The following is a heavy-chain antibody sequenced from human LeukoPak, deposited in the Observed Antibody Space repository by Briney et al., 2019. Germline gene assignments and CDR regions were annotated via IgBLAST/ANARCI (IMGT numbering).Heavy chain of an antibody. J-gene: IGHJ5*02. D-gene: IGHD6-25*01. CDR3: ARAGDRSSAWTFWFDP. V-gene: IGHV4-34*01. Sequence: SETLSLTCAVYGGSFSGYYWTWIRQPPGKGLEWIGEINHSGSIKYNPSLKSRVTISVDTSKNQFSLKLNSVTAADTALYYCARAGDRSSAWTFWFDPWGQGTLVTVSS. CDR1: GGSFSGYY. CDR2: INHSGSI.